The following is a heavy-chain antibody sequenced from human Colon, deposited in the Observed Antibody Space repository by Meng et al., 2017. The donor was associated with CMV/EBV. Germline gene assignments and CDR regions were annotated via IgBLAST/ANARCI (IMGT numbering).Heavy chain of an antibody. Sequence: GQLGGSGGDLVKPGGSLRISCSASGFTFSDDYMHWVRQAPGKGLEWISYVSRDSAIYTKYADSVRGRFTVSRDNAKNSLYLQMNNLRAEDTAVYYCTREGGAKRFDSWGQGTLVTVSS. D-gene: IGHD3-16*01. V-gene: IGHV3-11*06. J-gene: IGHJ4*02. CDR2: VSRDSAI. CDR3: TREGGAKRFDS. CDR1: GFTFSDDY.